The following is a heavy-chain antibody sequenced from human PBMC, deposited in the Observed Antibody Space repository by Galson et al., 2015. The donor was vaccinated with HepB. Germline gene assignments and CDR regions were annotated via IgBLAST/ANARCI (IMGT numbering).Heavy chain of an antibody. D-gene: IGHD3-10*01. CDR3: ARDLYGPGSYWSGSKHYGMDV. CDR1: GISVSSSY. V-gene: IGHV3-66*01. Sequence: SLRLSCAAAGISVSSSYMTWVRQAPGKGLEWVSVIYKSGSTYYGDSGKGRFTISRDNSKNTLYLQMNSLRVEDTAVYYCARDLYGPGSYWSGSKHYGMDVWGHGTTVTVSS. J-gene: IGHJ6*02. CDR2: IYKSGST.